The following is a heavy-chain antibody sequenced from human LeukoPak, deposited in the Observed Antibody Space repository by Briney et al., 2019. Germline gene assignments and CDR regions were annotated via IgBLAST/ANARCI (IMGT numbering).Heavy chain of an antibody. V-gene: IGHV3-64D*09. J-gene: IGHJ4*02. Sequence: PGGSPRLSCSASGFTFSSYAMYWVRQAPGKGLEYVSAISYNGDSTYYADSVKGRFTISRDNSKNTLYLQMSSLRAEDTAVYYCVKGFQWIRERFDYWGQGTLVTVSS. CDR1: GFTFSSYA. D-gene: IGHD5-18*01. CDR3: VKGFQWIRERFDY. CDR2: ISYNGDST.